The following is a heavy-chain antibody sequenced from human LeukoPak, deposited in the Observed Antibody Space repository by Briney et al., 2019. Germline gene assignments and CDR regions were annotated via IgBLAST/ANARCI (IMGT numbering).Heavy chain of an antibody. D-gene: IGHD3-16*02. CDR2: ISYDGSNK. CDR3: AKDAGDPVVMGPYYYYYGMDV. Sequence: GGSLRLSCAASGFTFSSYGMHWVRQAPGKGLEWVAVISYDGSNKYYADSVKGRFTISRDNSKNTLYLQMNSLRAEDTAVYYCAKDAGDPVVMGPYYYYYGMDVWGQGTTVTVSS. J-gene: IGHJ6*02. V-gene: IGHV3-30*18. CDR1: GFTFSSYG.